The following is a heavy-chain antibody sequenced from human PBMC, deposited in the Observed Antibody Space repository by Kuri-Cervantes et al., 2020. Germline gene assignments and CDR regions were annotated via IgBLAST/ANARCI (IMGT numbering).Heavy chain of an antibody. Sequence: ASVKVSCKASGYTFTDYYIHWVRQAPGQGLEWMGWINAHNGNTKYTQKVQGRVTMTTDTSTSTAYMELRSLRSDDTAVYYCARGASRTISGVGVNFPEYFQFWGQGTLVTVSS. D-gene: IGHD1-26*01. CDR2: INAHNGNT. J-gene: IGHJ1*01. V-gene: IGHV1-18*04. CDR3: ARGASRTISGVGVNFPEYFQF. CDR1: GYTFTDYY.